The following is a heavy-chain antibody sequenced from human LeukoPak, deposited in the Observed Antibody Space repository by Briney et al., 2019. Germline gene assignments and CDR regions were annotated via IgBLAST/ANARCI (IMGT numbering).Heavy chain of an antibody. CDR2: IYWTDDN. CDR1: SDSISGYYWT. D-gene: IGHD4-17*01. Sequence: TLSLTCTVSSDSISGYYWTWIRQPPGKALEWLALIYWTDDNRYSPSLRSRLTITKDTSKNQVVLSMSNMDPADTATYFCAHYGDYRFMYYFDSWGQGTLVTVSS. J-gene: IGHJ4*02. V-gene: IGHV2-5*01. CDR3: AHYGDYRFMYYFDS.